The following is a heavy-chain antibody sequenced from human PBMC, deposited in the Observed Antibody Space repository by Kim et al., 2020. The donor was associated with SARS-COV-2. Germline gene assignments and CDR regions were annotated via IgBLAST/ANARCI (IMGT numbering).Heavy chain of an antibody. CDR2: ISSSSSYI. V-gene: IGHV3-21*01. D-gene: IGHD3-3*01. J-gene: IGHJ4*02. CDR3: ARDDRGVVIIEGGGFDY. CDR1: GFTFSSYS. Sequence: GGSLRLSCAASGFTFSSYSMNWVRQAPGKGLEWVSSISSSSSYIYYADSVKGRFTISRDNAKNSLYLQMNSLRAEDTAVYYCARDDRGVVIIEGGGFDYWGQGTLVTVSS.